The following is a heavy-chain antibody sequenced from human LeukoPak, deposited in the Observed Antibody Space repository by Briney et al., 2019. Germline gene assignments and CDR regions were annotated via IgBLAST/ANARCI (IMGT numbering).Heavy chain of an antibody. CDR1: GGSFSGYY. Sequence: SETPSLTCAVYGGSFSGYYWSWIRQPPGKGLEWIGEINHSGSTNYNPSLKSRVTISVDTSKNQFSLKLSSVTAADTAVYYCARLTHYYGSGSYSGTIDYWGQGTLVTVSS. V-gene: IGHV4-34*01. J-gene: IGHJ4*02. CDR2: INHSGST. CDR3: ARLTHYYGSGSYSGTIDY. D-gene: IGHD3-10*01.